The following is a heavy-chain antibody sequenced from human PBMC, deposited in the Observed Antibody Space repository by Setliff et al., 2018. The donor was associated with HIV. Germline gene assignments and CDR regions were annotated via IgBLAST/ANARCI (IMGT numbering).Heavy chain of an antibody. V-gene: IGHV4-39*02. Sequence: SETLSLTCTVSGGSFTSRSYYWGWIRQPPGKGLEWIGSIFYSGITYYNPSLKSRVTISVDTSKNQFSLKLSSVTAADTAVYYCARDIQAAGTGWFDPWGQGTLVTVSS. D-gene: IGHD6-13*01. J-gene: IGHJ5*02. CDR3: ARDIQAAGTGWFDP. CDR2: IFYSGIT. CDR1: GGSFTSRSYY.